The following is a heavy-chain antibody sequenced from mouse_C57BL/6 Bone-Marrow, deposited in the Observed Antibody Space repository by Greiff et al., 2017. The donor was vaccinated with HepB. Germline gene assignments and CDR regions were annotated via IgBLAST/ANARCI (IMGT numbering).Heavy chain of an antibody. D-gene: IGHD1-1*01. CDR2: INYDGSST. Sequence: EVKLMESEGGLVQPGSSMKLSCTASGFTFSDYYMAWVRQVPEKGLEWVANINYDGSSTYYLDSLKSRFIISRDNAKNILYLQMSSLKSEDTATYYCARGGDYGSTVDYWGQGTTLTVSS. CDR1: GFTFSDYY. J-gene: IGHJ2*01. CDR3: ARGGDYGSTVDY. V-gene: IGHV5-16*01.